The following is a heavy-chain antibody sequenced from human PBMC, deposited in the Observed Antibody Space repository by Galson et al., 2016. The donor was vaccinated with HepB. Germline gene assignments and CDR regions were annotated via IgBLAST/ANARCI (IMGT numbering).Heavy chain of an antibody. D-gene: IGHD3-10*01. J-gene: IGHJ4*02. CDR2: ISHSSSYI. CDR1: GFTFSDYY. V-gene: IGHV3-11*06. Sequence: SLRLSCAASGFTFSDYYVSWIRQAPGKGLEWISYISHSSSYIIYADSVKGRFTISRDDAKNSLYLQMNSLRAEDTAVYYCAKGGYGSGTYYNAIQYWGQGTVVTVSS. CDR3: AKGGYGSGTYYNAIQY.